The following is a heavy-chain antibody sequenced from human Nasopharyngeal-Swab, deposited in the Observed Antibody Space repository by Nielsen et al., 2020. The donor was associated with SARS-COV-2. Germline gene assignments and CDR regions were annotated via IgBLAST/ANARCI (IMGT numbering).Heavy chain of an antibody. CDR2: FDPEDGET. CDR1: GYTLTELS. V-gene: IGHV1-24*01. J-gene: IGHJ6*02. CDR3: ARDFDLLWFGESNSYYYYGMDV. Sequence: ASVKVSCKVSGYTLTELSMHWVRQAPGKGLEWMGGFDPEDGETSYAQKFQGRVTMTRDTSTSTVYMELSSLRSEDTAVYYCARDFDLLWFGESNSYYYYGMDVWGQGTTVTVSS. D-gene: IGHD3-10*01.